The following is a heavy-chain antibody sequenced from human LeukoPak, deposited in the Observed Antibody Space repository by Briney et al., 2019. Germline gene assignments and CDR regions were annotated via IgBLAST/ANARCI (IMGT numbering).Heavy chain of an antibody. CDR3: ARGKIIWSTPGGNWFDP. CDR1: GASISSNY. CDR2: INHSGST. V-gene: IGHV4-34*01. Sequence: TSGTLSLTCTVSGASISSNYWSWIRQPPGKGLEWIGEINHSGSTKYNPSLKSRVTVSVDTSKNQFSLKLSSVTAADTAAYYCARGKIIWSTPGGNWFDPWGQGTLVTVSS. D-gene: IGHD5/OR15-5a*01. J-gene: IGHJ5*02.